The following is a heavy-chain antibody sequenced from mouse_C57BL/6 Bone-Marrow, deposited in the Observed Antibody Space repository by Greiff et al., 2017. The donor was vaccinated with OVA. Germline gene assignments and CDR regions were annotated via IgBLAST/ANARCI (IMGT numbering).Heavy chain of an antibody. CDR1: GFNIKDDY. J-gene: IGHJ2*01. CDR2: IDPENGDT. V-gene: IGHV14-4*01. D-gene: IGHD2-1*01. Sequence: VQLKESGAELVRPGASVKLSCTASGFNIKDDYMHWVKQRPEQGLEWIGWIDPENGDTEYASKFQGKATITADTSSNTAYLQLSSLTSEYTAVYYCTTLLCYFDYWGQGTTLTVSS. CDR3: TTLLCYFDY.